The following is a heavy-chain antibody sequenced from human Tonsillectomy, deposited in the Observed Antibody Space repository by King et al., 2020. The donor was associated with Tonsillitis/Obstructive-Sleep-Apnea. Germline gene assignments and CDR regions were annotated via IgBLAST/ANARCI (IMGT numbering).Heavy chain of an antibody. CDR2: IYHSGST. CDR1: GGFISSYY. CDR3: ARARGIMVQGVILHYYMDV. Sequence: QLQESGPGLVKPSETLSLTCTVSGGFISSYYWSWIRPPPGKGLAWIGYIYHSGSTNYNPSLKSRVTISVDTSKNQFSLKLSSVTAADTAVYYCARARGIMVQGVILHYYMDVWGKGTTVTVSS. D-gene: IGHD3-10*01. V-gene: IGHV4-59*01. J-gene: IGHJ6*03.